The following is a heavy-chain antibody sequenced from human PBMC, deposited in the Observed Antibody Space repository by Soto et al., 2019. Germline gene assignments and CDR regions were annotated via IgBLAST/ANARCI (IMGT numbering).Heavy chain of an antibody. CDR3: AIVRVADSPLDH. Sequence: GGSLRLSCVGSGFIFSNYGMHWVRQAPGKGLEWVAFISYDGSDILYAASVKGRFTISRDNSKSTLFLHMNRPTAEDTAIYFCAIVRVADSPLDHWGQGTLVTVSS. J-gene: IGHJ4*02. CDR2: ISYDGSDI. D-gene: IGHD3-10*02. CDR1: GFIFSNYG. V-gene: IGHV3-30*02.